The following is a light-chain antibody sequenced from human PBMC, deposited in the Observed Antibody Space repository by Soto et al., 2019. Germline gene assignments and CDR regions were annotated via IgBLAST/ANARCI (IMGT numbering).Light chain of an antibody. Sequence: EIVLTQSPGTLSLSPGERATLSCRASQSVSSSYLAWYQQKPGQAPRLLIYGASSSATGIPDRFSGSGSGTDVTLTISRLEPEDFAVYYCQQYGSSLFTFGPGTKVDIK. CDR1: QSVSSSY. CDR2: GAS. J-gene: IGKJ3*01. V-gene: IGKV3-20*01. CDR3: QQYGSSLFT.